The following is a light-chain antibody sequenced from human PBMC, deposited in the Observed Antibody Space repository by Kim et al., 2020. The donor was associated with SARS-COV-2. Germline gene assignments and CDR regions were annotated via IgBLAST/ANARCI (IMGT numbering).Light chain of an antibody. J-gene: IGKJ2*01. CDR3: QQYGTPPYT. Sequence: PGDRATLSCRASQSVSKNFLAWYRQRPGQPPSLLIYGASTRATGIPDRISGSGSGTDFTLTITRLEPEDFAVYYCQQYGTPPYTFGQGTKLEI. CDR2: GAS. V-gene: IGKV3-20*01. CDR1: QSVSKNF.